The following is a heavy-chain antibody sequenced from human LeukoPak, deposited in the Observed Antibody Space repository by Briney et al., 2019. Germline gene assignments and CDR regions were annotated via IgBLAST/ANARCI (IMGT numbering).Heavy chain of an antibody. V-gene: IGHV3-9*01. CDR2: LSWDSKNI. CDR1: GFTCDDYA. Sequence: GGSLRLSCAASGFTCDDYAMFWVRQAPGKGLEWVSGLSWDSKNIGYAASVKGRFTISRDNAKNSLHLQLSSLRAEDTAFYYCARDNRDSSGFYYYYGMDVWGQGTTVTVSS. D-gene: IGHD6-19*01. J-gene: IGHJ6*02. CDR3: ARDNRDSSGFYYYYGMDV.